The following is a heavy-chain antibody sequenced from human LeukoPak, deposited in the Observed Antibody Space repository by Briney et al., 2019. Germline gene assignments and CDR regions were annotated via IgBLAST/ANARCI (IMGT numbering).Heavy chain of an antibody. J-gene: IGHJ4*02. CDR1: GFTFSSNW. V-gene: IGHV3-74*01. CDR2: INSDGSSR. D-gene: IGHD4-17*01. CDR3: VRLNTVTPFDY. Sequence: PGGSLRLSCAASGFTFSSNWMHWVRQVPGKGLVWVSRINSDGSSRDYADSVKGRFTISRDNAKNTVYLQMNSLRAEDTAVYYCVRLNTVTPFDYWGQGTLVTVSS.